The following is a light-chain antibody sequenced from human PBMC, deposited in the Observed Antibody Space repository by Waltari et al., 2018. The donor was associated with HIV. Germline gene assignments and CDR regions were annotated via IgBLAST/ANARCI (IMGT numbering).Light chain of an antibody. V-gene: IGLV1-40*01. CDR2: ATH. Sequence: QSVLTQPPSVSGAPGQRVTISCTGSSSNIGAGYDVHLYQQLPGTAPKLLLYATHKRPLRVPDRFSCSKSGSSASLAITGLQAEEEAHYYCQSFDSSLTTSGVIFGGGTKLTVL. CDR3: QSFDSSLTTSGVI. J-gene: IGLJ2*01. CDR1: SSNIGAGYD.